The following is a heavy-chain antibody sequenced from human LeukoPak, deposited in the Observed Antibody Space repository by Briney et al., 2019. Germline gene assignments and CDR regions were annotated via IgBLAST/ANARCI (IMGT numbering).Heavy chain of an antibody. D-gene: IGHD6-13*01. V-gene: IGHV3-48*03. CDR2: ISSSGSTI. J-gene: IGHJ5*02. CDR1: GFTFSSYE. CDR3: AREAIAAAFDP. Sequence: GSLRLSCAASGFTFSSYEMNWVRQAPGKGLEWVSYISSSGSTIYYADSVKGRFTISRDNAKNSLYLQMNSLRAEDTAVYYCAREAIAAAFDPWGQGTLVTVSP.